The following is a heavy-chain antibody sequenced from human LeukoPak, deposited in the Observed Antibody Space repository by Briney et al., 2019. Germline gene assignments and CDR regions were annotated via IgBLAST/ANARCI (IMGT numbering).Heavy chain of an antibody. D-gene: IGHD5-24*01. CDR3: AMATTLDY. CDR1: GFTVSSNY. CDR2: IKEDGSGK. V-gene: IGHV3-7*01. J-gene: IGHJ4*02. Sequence: GGSLRLSCAASGFTVSSNYMSRVRQAPGKGLEWVANIKEDGSGKYYVDSVRGRFTISRDNTKNSLYLQMNSLRAEDTAVYYCAMATTLDYWGQGTLVTVSS.